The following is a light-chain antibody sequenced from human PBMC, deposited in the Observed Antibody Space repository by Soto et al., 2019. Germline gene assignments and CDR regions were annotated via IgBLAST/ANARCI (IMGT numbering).Light chain of an antibody. V-gene: IGKV3-15*01. CDR1: QSVSSN. Sequence: EIVMTQSPATLSVSPGERVTLSCRASQSVSSNLAWYQQKPGQAPRLLIYGASTRATGIPARFSGSGSGTEFTLTISSLQSEDFAVYYCQQYNNWTPYTFGQGTKVDIK. CDR2: GAS. CDR3: QQYNNWTPYT. J-gene: IGKJ2*01.